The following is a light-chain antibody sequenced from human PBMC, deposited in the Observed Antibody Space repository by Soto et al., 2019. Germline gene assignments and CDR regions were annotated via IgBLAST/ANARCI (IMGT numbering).Light chain of an antibody. Sequence: EIVLTQSPGTLSLSPGERATLSCRASQTFSSNFLAWYQQKPGQAPRLLIYGASNRATGIPARFSGSGSGTDFTLTIGSLEPEDFAVYYCHQRSSWPLTFGGGTKV. CDR3: HQRSSWPLT. J-gene: IGKJ4*01. CDR2: GAS. V-gene: IGKV3D-20*02. CDR1: QTFSSNF.